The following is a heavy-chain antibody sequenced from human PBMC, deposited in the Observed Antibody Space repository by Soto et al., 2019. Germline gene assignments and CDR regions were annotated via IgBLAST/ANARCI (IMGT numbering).Heavy chain of an antibody. Sequence: QVQLVQSGAEVKKPGASVKVSCKASGYTFTSYGISWVRQAPGQGLEWTGWISAYNGNTNYAQKLQGRVTMTTDTSTSTAYMELRSLRSDDTAVYYCAREYCSGGSCYSSYYYYMDVWAKGPRSPSP. CDR2: ISAYNGNT. CDR3: AREYCSGGSCYSSYYYYMDV. CDR1: GYTFTSYG. D-gene: IGHD2-15*01. J-gene: IGHJ6*03. V-gene: IGHV1-18*01.